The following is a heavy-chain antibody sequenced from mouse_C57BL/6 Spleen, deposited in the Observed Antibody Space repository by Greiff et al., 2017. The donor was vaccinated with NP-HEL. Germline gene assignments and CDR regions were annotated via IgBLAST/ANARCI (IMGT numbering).Heavy chain of an antibody. D-gene: IGHD1-1*01. Sequence: EVQGVESGGGLVQPKGSLKLSCAASGFSFNTYAMNWVRQAPGKGLEWVARIRSKSNNYATYYADSVKDRFTISRDDSESMLYLQMNNLKTEDTAMYYCVRQSYYGAMDYWGQGTSVTVSS. CDR1: GFSFNTYA. J-gene: IGHJ4*01. CDR2: IRSKSNNYAT. CDR3: VRQSYYGAMDY. V-gene: IGHV10-1*01.